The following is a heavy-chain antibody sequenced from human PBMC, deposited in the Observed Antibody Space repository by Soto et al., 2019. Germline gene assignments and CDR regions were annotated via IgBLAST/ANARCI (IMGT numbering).Heavy chain of an antibody. CDR2: ISYDGSHE. CDR1: GFTFSNYG. D-gene: IGHD2-8*01. Sequence: QVQLVESGGGVVQPGRSLRLSCAASGFTFSNYGMHWVRQTPGKGLEWVAVISYDGSHEFYTDSVKGRSTISRDNSKNTLYLQMNSLKTEDTAMYYCAKDPKCCTIGSHFLDNWFDPWGKGTLVTVSS. V-gene: IGHV3-30*18. CDR3: AKDPKCCTIGSHFLDNWFDP. J-gene: IGHJ5*02.